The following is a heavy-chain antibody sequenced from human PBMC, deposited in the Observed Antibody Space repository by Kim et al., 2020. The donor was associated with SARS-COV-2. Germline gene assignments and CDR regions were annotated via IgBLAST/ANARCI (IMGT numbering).Heavy chain of an antibody. CDR2: ISYDGSNK. CDR1: GFTFSSYG. CDR3: AKDKAVYYYDSSGPFDY. V-gene: IGHV3-30*18. Sequence: GGSLRLSCAASGFTFSSYGMHWVRQAPGKGLEWVAVISYDGSNKYYADSVKGRFTISRDNSKNTLYLQMNSLRAEDTAVYYCAKDKAVYYYDSSGPFDY. J-gene: IGHJ4*01. D-gene: IGHD3-22*01.